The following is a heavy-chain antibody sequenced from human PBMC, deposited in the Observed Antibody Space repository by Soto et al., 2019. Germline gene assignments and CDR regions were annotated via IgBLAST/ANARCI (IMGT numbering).Heavy chain of an antibody. D-gene: IGHD1-1*01. V-gene: IGHV1-69*02. CDR1: GGTFSSYT. CDR2: IIPILGIA. Sequence: QVQLVQSGAEVKKPVSSVKVSCKASGGTFSSYTISWVRQAPGQGLEWMGRIIPILGIANYAQKFQGRVTITADKSTSTAYMELSSLRSEDTAVYYCASRFWNGTTVYYYYGMDVWGQGTTVTVSS. CDR3: ASRFWNGTTVYYYYGMDV. J-gene: IGHJ6*02.